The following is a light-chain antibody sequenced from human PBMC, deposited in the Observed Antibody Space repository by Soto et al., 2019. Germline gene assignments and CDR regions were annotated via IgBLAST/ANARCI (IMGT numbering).Light chain of an antibody. CDR2: WAS. Sequence: DIVMTQSPDSLAVSLGERATINCKSSQSVLYSSNNKNYLAWYQQKPGQPPKLLIYWASTRESGVPDRFSGSGSGTDFTLTISSLQAEDVAVYYCQQYYTFGQGIKLEIK. CDR1: QSVLYSSNNKNY. V-gene: IGKV4-1*01. J-gene: IGKJ2*01. CDR3: QQYYT.